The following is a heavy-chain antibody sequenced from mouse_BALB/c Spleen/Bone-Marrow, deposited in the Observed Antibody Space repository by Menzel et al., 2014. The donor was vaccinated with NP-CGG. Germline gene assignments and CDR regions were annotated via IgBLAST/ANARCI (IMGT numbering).Heavy chain of an antibody. D-gene: IGHD1-1*01. CDR2: VNPSTGYT. Sequence: QVQLQQSGAELAKPGASVKMSCKASGYTFTSYWMHWVKQRPGQGLEWIGYVNPSTGYTEYNQKFKDKATLTADKSSSTAYMQLSSLTSEDSAVYYCAREGVTTDWFAFWGQGTLVTVSA. CDR3: AREGVTTDWFAF. CDR1: GYTFTSYW. J-gene: IGHJ3*01. V-gene: IGHV1-7*01.